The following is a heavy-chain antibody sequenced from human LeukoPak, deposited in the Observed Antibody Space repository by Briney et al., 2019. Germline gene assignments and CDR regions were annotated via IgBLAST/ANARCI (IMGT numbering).Heavy chain of an antibody. J-gene: IGHJ5*02. D-gene: IGHD3-10*01. Sequence: ASVKVSFKACAYTFTSYGISWVRQGPGQGLEWMGGISAYNGNTNYAQKLQGRVTMTTDTSTSTAYMELRSLRSDDTAVYYCARNLLLWFGELTHNWFDPWGQGTLVTVSS. CDR1: AYTFTSYG. CDR3: ARNLLLWFGELTHNWFDP. CDR2: ISAYNGNT. V-gene: IGHV1-18*01.